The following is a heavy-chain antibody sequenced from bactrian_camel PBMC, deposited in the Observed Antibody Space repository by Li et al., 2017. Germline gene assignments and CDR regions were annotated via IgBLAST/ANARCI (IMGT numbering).Heavy chain of an antibody. V-gene: IGHV3S53*01. CDR1: GFADNTNC. CDR2: IDTDGSA. CDR3: AADCSTVAGGARAALFGY. D-gene: IGHD6*01. Sequence: GGSLRLSCAASGFADNTNCMGWFRQAPGKEREGVAAIDTDGSASYADSVKGRFTISNDNAKNTLYLQMNSLKPEDTAMYYCAADCSTVAGGARAALFGYWGQGTQVTVS. J-gene: IGHJ6*01.